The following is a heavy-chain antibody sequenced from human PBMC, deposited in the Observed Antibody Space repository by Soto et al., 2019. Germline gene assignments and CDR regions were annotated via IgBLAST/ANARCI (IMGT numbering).Heavy chain of an antibody. Sequence: SETLSLTCTVSGASIKSSNYFWGWIRQPPGKGLEFVGSIHSSGGTYYNPSLKSRVTVSVDLSNSHFSLSLKSLTATDTAVYYCGRLAEAATGHTDFDFWGQGTLVTVSS. CDR3: GRLAEAATGHTDFDF. CDR2: IHSSGGT. V-gene: IGHV4-39*02. CDR1: GASIKSSNYF. J-gene: IGHJ4*02. D-gene: IGHD2-15*01.